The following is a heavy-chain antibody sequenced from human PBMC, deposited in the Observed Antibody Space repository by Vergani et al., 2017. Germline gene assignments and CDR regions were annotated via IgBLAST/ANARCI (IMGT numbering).Heavy chain of an antibody. CDR1: GFTFSDYY. D-gene: IGHD3-3*01. CDR2: ISSSGSTI. J-gene: IGHJ6*02. Sequence: VQLLESGGGLVQPGGSLRLSCAASGFTFSDYYMSWIRQAPGKGLEWVSYISSSGSTIYYADSVKGRFTISRDNAKNSLYLQMNSLRAEDTAVYYCAREYYDFWSGYYGMDVWGQGTTVTVSS. V-gene: IGHV3-11*01. CDR3: AREYYDFWSGYYGMDV.